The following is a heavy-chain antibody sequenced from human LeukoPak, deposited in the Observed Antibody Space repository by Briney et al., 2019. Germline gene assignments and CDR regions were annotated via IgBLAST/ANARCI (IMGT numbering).Heavy chain of an antibody. Sequence: ASVKVFCKASGYTFTSYGISWVRQAPGQGLEWMGWISAYNGNTNYAQKLQGRVTMTTDTSTSTAYMELRSLRSDDTAVYYCARSQLQLLFFWFDPWGQGTLVTVSS. CDR1: GYTFTSYG. J-gene: IGHJ5*02. V-gene: IGHV1-18*01. D-gene: IGHD5-24*01. CDR3: ARSQLQLLFFWFDP. CDR2: ISAYNGNT.